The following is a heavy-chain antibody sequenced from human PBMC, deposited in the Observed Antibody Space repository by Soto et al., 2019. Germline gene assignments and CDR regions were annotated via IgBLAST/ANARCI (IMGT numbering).Heavy chain of an antibody. CDR3: ARGSGSYSGSYYLDY. V-gene: IGHV4-34*01. J-gene: IGHJ4*02. D-gene: IGHD1-26*01. CDR2: INQSGST. CDR1: GGSFSGYY. Sequence: SETLSLTCAVYGGSFSGYYWSWIRQPPGKGLEWIGEINQSGSTNYNPSLKSRVTISVDTSKNQFSLKLSSVTAADTAVYYCARGSGSYSGSYYLDYWGQGTLVTVSS.